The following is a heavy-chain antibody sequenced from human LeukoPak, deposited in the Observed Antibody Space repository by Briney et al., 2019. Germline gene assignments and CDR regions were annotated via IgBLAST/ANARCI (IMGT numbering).Heavy chain of an antibody. V-gene: IGHV4-4*07. D-gene: IGHD3-3*01. CDR1: GGSISSYY. CDR3: ARDGARYDFWSGYGYYFDY. Sequence: PSETLSLTCTVSGGSISSYYWSWIRQPAGKGLEWIGRIYTSGSTNYNPSLKSRVTMSVDTSKNRFSLKLSSVTAADTAVYYCARDGARYDFWSGYGYYFDYWDQGTLVTVSS. CDR2: IYTSGST. J-gene: IGHJ4*02.